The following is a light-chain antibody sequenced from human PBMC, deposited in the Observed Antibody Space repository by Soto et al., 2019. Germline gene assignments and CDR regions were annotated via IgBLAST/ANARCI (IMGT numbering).Light chain of an antibody. CDR1: QSVNNNY. J-gene: IGKJ1*01. V-gene: IGKV3-20*01. CDR3: QQYGRAPRT. CDR2: GAS. Sequence: ETVLTQSPGTLSLSPGERATLSCRASQSVNNNYLAWYQQTAGQAPRLLIYGASSRATGISDRFSGSGSGKYFPLTISRLAHEDFAVYYCQQYGRAPRTFGRGTKVEIK.